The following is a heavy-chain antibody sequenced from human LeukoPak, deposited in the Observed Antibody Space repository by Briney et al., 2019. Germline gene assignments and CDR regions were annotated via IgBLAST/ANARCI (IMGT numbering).Heavy chain of an antibody. CDR3: ARDRDGGFAFDI. CDR1: GFSFSNYV. D-gene: IGHD2-15*01. CDR2: IMPNGETR. Sequence: GGSLRPSCPASGFSFSNYVMHWARQAPGKGLEYVSAIMPNGETRGYANSMKGRFTISRDNSRNTLYLQMGSLRAEDMAIYYCARDRDGGFAFDIWGQGTLVTVSS. V-gene: IGHV3-64*01. J-gene: IGHJ3*02.